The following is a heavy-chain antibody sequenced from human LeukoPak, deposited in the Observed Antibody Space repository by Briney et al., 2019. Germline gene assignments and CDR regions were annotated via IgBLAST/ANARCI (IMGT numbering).Heavy chain of an antibody. CDR3: AKDPETYSSRWFDS. D-gene: IGHD2-21*01. CDR2: LSDNGGSP. J-gene: IGHJ5*01. CDR1: GFTFSNYA. V-gene: IGHV3-23*01. Sequence: PGGSLRLSCAASGFTFSNYAMSGVRQAPGRGREWVSSLSDNGGSPYYADSVKGRFTISRDNSKHTLHLHMNSLRVEDTAVYYCAKDPETYSSRWFDSWGQGTLVTVSS.